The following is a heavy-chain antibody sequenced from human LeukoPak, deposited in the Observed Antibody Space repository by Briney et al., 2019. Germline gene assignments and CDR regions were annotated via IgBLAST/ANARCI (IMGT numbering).Heavy chain of an antibody. V-gene: IGHV3-21*01. J-gene: IGHJ4*02. CDR2: ISSSSSYI. D-gene: IGHD3-22*01. CDR3: ARDPTWYYYDSSGYYGHYFDY. Sequence: GGSLRLSCAASEFTFSSYSMNWVRQAPGKGLECVSSISSSSSYIYYADSVKGRFTISRDNAKNSLYLQMNSLRAEDTAVYYCARDPTWYYYDSSGYYGHYFDYWGQGTLVTVSS. CDR1: EFTFSSYS.